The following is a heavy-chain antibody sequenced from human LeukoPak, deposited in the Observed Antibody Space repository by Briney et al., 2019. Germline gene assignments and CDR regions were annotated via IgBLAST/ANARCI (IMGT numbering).Heavy chain of an antibody. Sequence: SETLSLTCTVSGGSISSHYWSWIRQPPGKGLEWIGYIYYSGSTNYNPSLKSRVTISVDTSKNQFSLKLSSVTAADTAVYYCAAVRYMDNWFDPWGQGTLVTVSS. CDR3: AAVRYMDNWFDP. D-gene: IGHD1-1*01. CDR2: IYYSGST. V-gene: IGHV4-59*11. CDR1: GGSISSHY. J-gene: IGHJ5*02.